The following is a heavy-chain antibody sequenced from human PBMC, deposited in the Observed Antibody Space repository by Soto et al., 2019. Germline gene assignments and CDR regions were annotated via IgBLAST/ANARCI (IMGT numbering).Heavy chain of an antibody. D-gene: IGHD6-19*01. CDR1: GASISNIDYY. J-gene: IGHJ4*02. V-gene: IGHV4-30-4*01. CDR2: IYYGGST. Sequence: QVQLQESGPGLVKPSQTLSLTCTVSGASISNIDYYWSWIRQPPGKGLEWIGYIYYGGSTAYNPSLKSRLTISVDTSKTRFSLKLRSVTAADTAVYYCARPYSSGWRIIYYFDYWGQGTLVTVSS. CDR3: ARPYSSGWRIIYYFDY.